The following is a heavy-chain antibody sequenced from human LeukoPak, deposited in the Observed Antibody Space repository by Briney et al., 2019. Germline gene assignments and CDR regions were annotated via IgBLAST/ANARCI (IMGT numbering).Heavy chain of an antibody. CDR1: GFTFSSYA. D-gene: IGHD3-22*01. CDR2: ISYDGSNK. J-gene: IGHJ4*02. CDR3: ARSYDGSGYYFLPNPSYFDY. V-gene: IGHV3-30-3*01. Sequence: GGSLRLSCAASGFTFSSYAMHWVRQAPGKGLEWVAVISYDGSNKYYADSVKGRFTISRDNSKNTLYLQMNSLRAEDTTVYYCARSYDGSGYYFLPNPSYFDYWGQGTLVTVSS.